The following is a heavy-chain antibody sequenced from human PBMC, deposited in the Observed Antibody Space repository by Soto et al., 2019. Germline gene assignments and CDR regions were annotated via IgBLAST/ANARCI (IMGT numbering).Heavy chain of an antibody. V-gene: IGHV3-49*04. CDR1: GFSFDDYA. J-gene: IGHJ4*02. CDR2: IRGKAYGGTP. Sequence: GGSLRLSCTTSGFSFDDYAMNWVRQAPGKGLEWVGFIRGKAYGGTPEYAASAKGRFTISVDDSKNIAYLQMNSLKTEDTAVYFCTRSATVTTGYYFDSWGQGTLVTVSS. CDR3: TRSATVTTGYYFDS. D-gene: IGHD6-13*01.